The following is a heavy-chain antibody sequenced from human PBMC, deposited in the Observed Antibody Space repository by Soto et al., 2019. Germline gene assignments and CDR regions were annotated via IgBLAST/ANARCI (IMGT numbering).Heavy chain of an antibody. V-gene: IGHV4-4*02. D-gene: IGHD3-10*01. J-gene: IGHJ4*02. CDR2: IYHSGST. Sequence: QVQLQESGPGLVKPSGTLSLTCAVSSGSISSSNWWSWVRQPPGKGLEWIGEIYHSGSTNYNPSLKSRVTISVDTSKNQFSLKLSSVTAADTAVYYCARAGDYYGSGSYYFDYWGQGTLVTVSS. CDR1: SGSISSSNW. CDR3: ARAGDYYGSGSYYFDY.